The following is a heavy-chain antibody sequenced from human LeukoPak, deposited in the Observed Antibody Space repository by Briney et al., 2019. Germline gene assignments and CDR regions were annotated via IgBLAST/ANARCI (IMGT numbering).Heavy chain of an antibody. CDR1: GGSISSYY. D-gene: IGHD3-10*01. CDR2: IYYSGST. CDR3: ARGHLGLSP. V-gene: IGHV4-59*01. Sequence: PSETLSLTCTVSGGSISSYYWSWIRQPPGKGLEWIGYIYYSGSTNYNPSLRSRVTISVDTSKNQFSLKVRSVTAADTAVYYCARGHLGLSPWGQGTLVTVSS. J-gene: IGHJ5*02.